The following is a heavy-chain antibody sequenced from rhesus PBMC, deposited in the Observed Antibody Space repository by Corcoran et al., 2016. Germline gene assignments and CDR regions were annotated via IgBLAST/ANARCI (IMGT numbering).Heavy chain of an antibody. J-gene: IGHJ2*01. CDR1: GYSISSGYG. V-gene: IGHV4-127*01. D-gene: IGHD2-21*01. CDR3: ARVWYYWYFDL. CDR2: IGGSSGST. Sequence: QVQLQESGPGLVKPSETLSLTCAVSGYSISSGYGWSWIRQPPGKGLEWIGYIGGSSGSTNYNPSLNSRVTISKDTSKNQFSLKLSSVTAADTAVYYCARVWYYWYFDLWGPGTPITISS.